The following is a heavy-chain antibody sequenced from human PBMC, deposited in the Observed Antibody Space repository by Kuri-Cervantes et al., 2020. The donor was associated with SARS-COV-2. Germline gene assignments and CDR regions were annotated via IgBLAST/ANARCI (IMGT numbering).Heavy chain of an antibody. CDR1: GYTFTSYY. Sequence: ASVKVSCKASGYTFTSYYMHWVRQAPGQWLEWMGIINPSGGSTSYAQKFQGRVTMTRDTSTSTVYMELSSLRSEDTAVYYCARGDIHLGYCSSTSCAYCFDYWGQGTLVTVSS. D-gene: IGHD2-2*01. CDR2: INPSGGST. V-gene: IGHV1-46*01. CDR3: ARGDIHLGYCSSTSCAYCFDY. J-gene: IGHJ4*02.